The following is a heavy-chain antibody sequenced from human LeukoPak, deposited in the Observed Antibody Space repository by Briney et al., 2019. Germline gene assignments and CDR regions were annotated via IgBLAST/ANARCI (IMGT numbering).Heavy chain of an antibody. CDR1: GGSINNYY. J-gene: IGHJ5*02. CDR3: ARDQRQYDFWSGYPLNWFDP. Sequence: SETLSLTCTVSGGSINNYYWSWIRQPPGKGLEWIGYIYYSGSTYYNPSLKSRVTISVDTSKNQFSLKLSSVTAADTAVYYCARDQRQYDFWSGYPLNWFDPWGQGTLVTVSS. CDR2: IYYSGST. V-gene: IGHV4-59*06. D-gene: IGHD3-3*01.